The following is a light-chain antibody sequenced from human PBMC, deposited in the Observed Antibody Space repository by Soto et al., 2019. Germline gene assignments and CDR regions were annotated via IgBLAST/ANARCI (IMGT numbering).Light chain of an antibody. CDR1: SSNIGRNT. CDR2: NNN. J-gene: IGLJ3*02. Sequence: QSVLTQPPSASGTPGQRVTISCSGSSSNIGRNTVNWYQQVPRTAPKVLIYNNNQRPSGVPDRFSGSKSGTAASLAISGLRSEDEADYYCAVWDDSLHGVFGGGTKLTVL. V-gene: IGLV1-44*01. CDR3: AVWDDSLHGV.